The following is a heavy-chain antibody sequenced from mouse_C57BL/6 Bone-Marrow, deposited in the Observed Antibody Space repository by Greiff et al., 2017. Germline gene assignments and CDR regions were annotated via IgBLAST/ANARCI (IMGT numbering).Heavy chain of an antibody. J-gene: IGHJ2*01. CDR2: ISDGGSYT. CDR1: GFTFSSYA. D-gene: IGHD1-1*01. V-gene: IGHV5-4*03. CDR3: ARYRPITTVVGPFDY. Sequence: EVKLVESGGGLVKPGGSLKLSCAASGFTFSSYAMSWVRQTPEKRLEWVATISDGGSYTYYPDNVKGRFTISRDNAKNNLYLQMSHLKSEDTAMXYCARYRPITTVVGPFDYWGQGTTLTVSS.